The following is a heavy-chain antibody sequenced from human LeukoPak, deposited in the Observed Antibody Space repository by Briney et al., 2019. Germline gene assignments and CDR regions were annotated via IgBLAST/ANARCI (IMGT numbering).Heavy chain of an antibody. Sequence: PGGSLRLSCAASGFTFDNYGINWVRQAPGKGLEWVSRIHWNGGRTGYADSVKGRFTISRDNSKNTLYLQMNSLRAEDTAVYYCASLPWFGELSHWFDPWGQGTLVTVSS. CDR3: ASLPWFGELSHWFDP. CDR2: IHWNGGRT. CDR1: GFTFDNYG. V-gene: IGHV3-20*04. D-gene: IGHD3-10*01. J-gene: IGHJ5*02.